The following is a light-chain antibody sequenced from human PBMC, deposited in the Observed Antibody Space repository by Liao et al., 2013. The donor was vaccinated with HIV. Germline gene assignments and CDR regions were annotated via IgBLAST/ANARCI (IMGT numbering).Light chain of an antibody. J-gene: IGLJ3*02. CDR3: QVWDHSSDQGV. CDR2: QNS. Sequence: SYELTQSPSVSVSPGQTASITCSGDKLGDKYACWYQQKPGQSPVLVIYQNSKRPSGIPERFSGSNSGNTATLTISGVETGDEADYFCQVWDHSSDQGVFGGGTKLTVL. V-gene: IGLV3-1*01. CDR1: KLGDKY.